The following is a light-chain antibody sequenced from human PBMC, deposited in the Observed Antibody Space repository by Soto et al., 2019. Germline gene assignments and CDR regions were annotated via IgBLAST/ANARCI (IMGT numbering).Light chain of an antibody. CDR2: AAS. V-gene: IGKV1-39*01. J-gene: IGKJ1*01. CDR3: QQSYSTPWT. Sequence: DIQMTQSPSSLSASVGDRVTITCRASQSISSYLNWYQQKPGKAPKLLIYAASSLQSGVPSRFSGSGSATDFTLTISSLQPEDFATYYCQQSYSTPWTVGQGTKVEIK. CDR1: QSISSY.